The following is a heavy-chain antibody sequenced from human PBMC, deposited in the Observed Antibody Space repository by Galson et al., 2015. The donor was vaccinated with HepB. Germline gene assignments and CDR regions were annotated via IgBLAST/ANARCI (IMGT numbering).Heavy chain of an antibody. Sequence: SVKVSCKASGGTFSSYAISWVRQAPGQGLEWMGRIIPILGIANYAQKFQGRVTITADKSTSTAYMELSSLRSEDTAVYYCARDQLITYYDILTGYIDYWGQGTLVTVSS. CDR2: IIPILGIA. J-gene: IGHJ4*02. CDR1: GGTFSSYA. CDR3: ARDQLITYYDILTGYIDY. D-gene: IGHD3-9*01. V-gene: IGHV1-69*04.